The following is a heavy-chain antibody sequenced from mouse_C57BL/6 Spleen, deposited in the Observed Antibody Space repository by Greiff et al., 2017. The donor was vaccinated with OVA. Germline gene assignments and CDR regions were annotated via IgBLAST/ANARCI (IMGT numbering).Heavy chain of an antibody. V-gene: IGHV1-61*01. CDR1: GYTFTSYW. CDR2: IYPSDSET. Sequence: VKLQQPGAELVRPGSSVKLSCKASGYTFTSYWMDWVKQRPGQGLEWIGNIYPSDSETHYNQKFKDKATLTVDKSSSTAYMQLSSLTSEDSAVYYCARSLRGSTWFAYWGQGTLVTVSA. J-gene: IGHJ3*01. D-gene: IGHD1-1*01. CDR3: ARSLRGSTWFAY.